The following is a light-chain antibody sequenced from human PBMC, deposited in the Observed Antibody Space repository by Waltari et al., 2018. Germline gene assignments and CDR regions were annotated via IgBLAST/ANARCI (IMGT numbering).Light chain of an antibody. CDR3: QQYYTVPWT. V-gene: IGKV4-1*01. J-gene: IGKJ1*01. Sequence: DIVMTQSPDSLAVSLGERATIPCKSSQSVFYSSNNKNYLAWYQQKPGQSPILLLYSASTRESGVPDRFSGSGSGTDFTLTITSLQAEDVAVYYCQQYYTVPWTFGQGTRVEIK. CDR1: QSVFYSSNNKNY. CDR2: SAS.